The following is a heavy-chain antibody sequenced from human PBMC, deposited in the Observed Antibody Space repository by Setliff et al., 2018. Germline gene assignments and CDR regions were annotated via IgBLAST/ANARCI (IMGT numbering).Heavy chain of an antibody. CDR3: ARYSNDFWSGYYAFDI. J-gene: IGHJ3*02. CDR1: GGSISSGSYY. CDR2: IYTSGST. Sequence: TLSLTCTVSGGSISSGSYYWRWIRQPAGKGLEWIGHIYTSGSTNYNPSLKSRVTISVDTSKNQFSLKLSSVTAADTAVYYCARYSNDFWSGYYAFDIWGPGTMGTVSS. D-gene: IGHD3-3*01. V-gene: IGHV4-61*09.